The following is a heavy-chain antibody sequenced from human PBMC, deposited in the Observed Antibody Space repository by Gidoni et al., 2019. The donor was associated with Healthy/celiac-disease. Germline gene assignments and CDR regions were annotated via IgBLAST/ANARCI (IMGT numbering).Heavy chain of an antibody. Sequence: GLEWVSAISGSGGSTYYADSVKGRFTISRDNSKNTLYLQMNSLRAEDTAVYYCAKVVVYSSSWYESMAAFDIWGQGTMVTVSS. D-gene: IGHD6-13*01. CDR2: ISGSGGST. CDR3: AKVVVYSSSWYESMAAFDI. J-gene: IGHJ3*02. V-gene: IGHV3-23*01.